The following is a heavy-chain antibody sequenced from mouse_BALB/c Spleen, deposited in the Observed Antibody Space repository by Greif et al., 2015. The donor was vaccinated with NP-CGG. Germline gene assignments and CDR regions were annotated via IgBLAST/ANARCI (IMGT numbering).Heavy chain of an antibody. CDR1: GYAFTNYF. CDR3: ARKITGSFDY. V-gene: IGHV1-54*03. Sequence: QVHVKQSGAELVRPGTSVKASCKASGYAFTNYFIEWIKQRPGQGLEWIGVINPGSANTNYNEKFKDKATLTADKSSSTAYMQLSSLTSDDSAVYFCARKITGSFDYWGQGTALTVSS. CDR2: INPGSANT. J-gene: IGHJ2*01. D-gene: IGHD4-1*01.